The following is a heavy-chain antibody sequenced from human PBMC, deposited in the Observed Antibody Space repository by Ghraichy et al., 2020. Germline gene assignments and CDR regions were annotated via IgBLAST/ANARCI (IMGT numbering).Heavy chain of an antibody. J-gene: IGHJ4*02. D-gene: IGHD3-3*01. CDR3: ARDVRSGPKYYFDD. Sequence: SQTLSLTCTVSGVSLSDFSWNWIRQPAGKGLEWIGRISFDGSANYNPSLSSRVTMSVQTSKNQFSLKLTSLTAADTAVYYCARDVRSGPKYYFDDWGQGTLVTVSS. V-gene: IGHV4-4*07. CDR2: ISFDGSA. CDR1: GVSLSDFS.